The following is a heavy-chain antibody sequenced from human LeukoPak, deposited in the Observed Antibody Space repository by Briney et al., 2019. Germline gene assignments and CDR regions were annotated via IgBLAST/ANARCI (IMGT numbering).Heavy chain of an antibody. V-gene: IGHV4-59*11. CDR2: IYYSGST. Sequence: SETLSLTCTVSGGSISSHYWSWIRQPPGKGLEWIGYIYYSGSTNYNPSLKSRVTISVDTSKNQFSLKLSSVTAADTAVYYCARSDMMVRGVIIPIYFDYWGQGTLVTVSS. D-gene: IGHD3-10*01. CDR1: GGSISSHY. CDR3: ARSDMMVRGVIIPIYFDY. J-gene: IGHJ4*02.